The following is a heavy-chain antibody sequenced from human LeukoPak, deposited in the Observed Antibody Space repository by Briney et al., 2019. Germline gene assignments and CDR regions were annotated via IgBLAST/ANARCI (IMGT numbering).Heavy chain of an antibody. D-gene: IGHD6-13*01. CDR3: AKQQLVLGWFDP. CDR2: IYTSGST. V-gene: IGHV4-4*07. CDR1: GGSISSYY. J-gene: IGHJ5*02. Sequence: SETLSLTCTVSGGSISSYYWSWIRQPAGKGLEWIGRIYTSGSTNYNPSLKSRVTMSVDTSKNQFSLKLSSVTAADTAVYYCAKQQLVLGWFDPWGQGTLVTVSS.